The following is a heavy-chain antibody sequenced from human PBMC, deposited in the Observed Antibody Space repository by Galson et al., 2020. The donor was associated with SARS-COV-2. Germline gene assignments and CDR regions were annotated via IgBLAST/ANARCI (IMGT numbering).Heavy chain of an antibody. CDR3: ANELVDAFDI. CDR2: ISYDGSNK. Sequence: GESLKISCAASGFTFSSYGMHWVRQAPGKGLEWVAVISYDGSNKYYADSVKGRFTISRDNSKNTLYLQMNSLRAEDTAVYYCANELVDAFDIWGQGTMGTVSS. CDR1: GFTFSSYG. V-gene: IGHV3-30*18. D-gene: IGHD6-13*01. J-gene: IGHJ3*02.